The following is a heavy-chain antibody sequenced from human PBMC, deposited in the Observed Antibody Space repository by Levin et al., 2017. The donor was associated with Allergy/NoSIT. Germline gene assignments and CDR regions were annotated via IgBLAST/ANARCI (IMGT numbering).Heavy chain of an antibody. D-gene: IGHD2-2*01. CDR2: INHSGST. V-gene: IGHV4-34*01. CDR3: ARGRDIVVVPAALPYYYMDV. J-gene: IGHJ6*03. CDR1: GGSFSGYY. Sequence: SPTLSLTCAVYGGSFSGYYWSWIRQPPGKGLEWIGEINHSGSTNYNPSLKSRVTISVDTSKNQFSLKLSSVTAADTAVYYCARGRDIVVVPAALPYYYMDVWGKGTTVTVSS.